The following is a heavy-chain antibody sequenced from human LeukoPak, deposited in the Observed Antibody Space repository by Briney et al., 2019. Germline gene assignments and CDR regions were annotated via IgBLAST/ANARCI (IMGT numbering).Heavy chain of an antibody. Sequence: ASVKVSCKAPGYTFTGYYMHWVRQAPGQGLEWMGWINPNSGGTNYAQKFQGRVTMTRDTSISTAYMELSRLRSDDTAVYYCARGEYSSSYYYYYYMDVGGKGTTVTFSS. CDR2: INPNSGGT. CDR1: GYTFTGYY. CDR3: ARGEYSSSYYYYYYMDV. J-gene: IGHJ6*03. D-gene: IGHD6-6*01. V-gene: IGHV1-2*02.